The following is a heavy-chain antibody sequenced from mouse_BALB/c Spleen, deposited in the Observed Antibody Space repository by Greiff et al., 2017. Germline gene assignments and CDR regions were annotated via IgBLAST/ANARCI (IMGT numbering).Heavy chain of an antibody. Sequence: VKLMESGPELVKPGASVKLSCTASGYSFTSYYIHWVKQRPGQGLEWIGWIFHGSGNTKYNEKFKGMATLTADTSSSTAYMQLSSLTSEVSAVYFCARDYPNYFDYWGQGTTVTVSA. CDR1: GYSFTSYY. CDR3: ARDYPNYFDY. CDR2: IFHGSGNT. V-gene: IGHV1-66*01. D-gene: IGHD1-1*02. J-gene: IGHJ2*01.